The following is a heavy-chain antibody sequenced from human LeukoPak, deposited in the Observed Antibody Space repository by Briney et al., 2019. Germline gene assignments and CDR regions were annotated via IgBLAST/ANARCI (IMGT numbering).Heavy chain of an antibody. J-gene: IGHJ4*02. CDR1: GFTLSSYA. CDR2: ISGSGGST. V-gene: IGHV3-23*01. Sequence: PGGSLRLSCAASGFTLSSYAMSWVRQAPGKGLEWVSAISGSGGSTYYADSVKGRFTISRDNSKNTLYLQMNSLRAEDTAVYYCGKVRGIGPRFDYFDYWGQGTLVTVSS. CDR3: GKVRGIGPRFDYFDY. D-gene: IGHD2/OR15-2a*01.